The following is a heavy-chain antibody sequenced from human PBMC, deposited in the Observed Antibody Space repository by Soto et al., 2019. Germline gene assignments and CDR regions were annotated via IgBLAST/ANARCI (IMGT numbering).Heavy chain of an antibody. D-gene: IGHD3-16*01. CDR3: ARYLVPHLGMDV. CDR2: IIPIFGTA. J-gene: IGHJ6*02. Sequence: QVQLVQSGAEVQKPGSSVKVSCKASGGTFSSYAISWVRQAPGQGLEWMGGIIPIFGTANYAQKFQGRATSTADDSTSTAYMELSSLRSEDTAVYYCARYLVPHLGMDVWGQGTTVTVFS. V-gene: IGHV1-69*01. CDR1: GGTFSSYA.